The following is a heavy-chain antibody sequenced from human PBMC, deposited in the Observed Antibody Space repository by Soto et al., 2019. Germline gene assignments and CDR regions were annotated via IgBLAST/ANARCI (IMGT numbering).Heavy chain of an antibody. V-gene: IGHV3-23*01. CDR1: GDTFSNFA. CDR2: ISGSGGST. CDR3: AKLPGAGPLANYFDP. J-gene: IGHJ5*02. Sequence: GGSLGLSCAASGDTFSNFAMSWARQAKKKGLEWVSAISGSGGSTYYADSVQGRITISRDNSKNTLYLQMNSLTADDTAVYYCAKLPGAGPLANYFDPRGQGTLVTGSS. D-gene: IGHD6-19*01.